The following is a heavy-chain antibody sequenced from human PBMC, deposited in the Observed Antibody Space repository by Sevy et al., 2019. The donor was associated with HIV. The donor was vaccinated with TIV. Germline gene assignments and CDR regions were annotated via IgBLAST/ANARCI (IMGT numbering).Heavy chain of an antibody. CDR3: AAAREYYEDTSGYLDY. Sequence: ASVMVSCKVSGSTLSKLSMHWVRQAPGKGLAWMGRFDPEDGETIYSQKFQGRVTMTEDTSTDTAYMELSSLRSEDTAVYHCAAAREYYEDTSGYLDYWGQGTLVTVSS. CDR2: FDPEDGET. D-gene: IGHD3-22*01. V-gene: IGHV1-24*01. CDR1: GSTLSKLS. J-gene: IGHJ4*02.